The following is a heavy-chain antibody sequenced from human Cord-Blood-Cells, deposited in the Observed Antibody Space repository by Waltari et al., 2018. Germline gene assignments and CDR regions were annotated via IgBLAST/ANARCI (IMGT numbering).Heavy chain of an antibody. CDR2: IKQDGSEK. D-gene: IGHD4-4*01. J-gene: IGHJ3*02. Sequence: EVQLVESGGGLVQPGGSLRLSCAASGFTFSSFWMSGVRQAPGKGLEWVANIKQDGSEKYYVDSVKGRFTISRDNAKNSLYLQMNSLRAEDTAVYYCASNYPYDAFDIWGQGTMVTVSS. CDR1: GFTFSSFW. V-gene: IGHV3-7*01. CDR3: ASNYPYDAFDI.